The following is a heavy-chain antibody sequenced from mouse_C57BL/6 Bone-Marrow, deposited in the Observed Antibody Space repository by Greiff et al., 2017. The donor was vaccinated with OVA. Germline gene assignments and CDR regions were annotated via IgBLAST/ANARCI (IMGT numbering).Heavy chain of an antibody. Sequence: VHLVESGPGLVQPSPSLSITCTVSGFSLTSYGVHWVRQSPGKGLEWLGVIWRGGSTDYNAAFISRLSISKDNSKSQVFFKMNSLQADDTAIYYCARNWDVYYAMDYWGQGTSVTVSS. J-gene: IGHJ4*01. D-gene: IGHD4-1*01. CDR3: ARNWDVYYAMDY. CDR1: GFSLTSYG. CDR2: IWRGGST. V-gene: IGHV2-2*01.